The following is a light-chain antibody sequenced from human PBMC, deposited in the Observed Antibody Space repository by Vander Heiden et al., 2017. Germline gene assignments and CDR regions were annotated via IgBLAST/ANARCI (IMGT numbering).Light chain of an antibody. Sequence: DIQMTQSPSTLSVSVGDRVTITCRASQSISSWLAWYQQKPGKAPKLLIYKASSLESGVPSRFSGSGSGTEFTLTISSLQPDDFATYYCQQYNSYPYTFGQGTKLGIK. V-gene: IGKV1-5*03. CDR2: KAS. CDR1: QSISSW. J-gene: IGKJ2*01. CDR3: QQYNSYPYT.